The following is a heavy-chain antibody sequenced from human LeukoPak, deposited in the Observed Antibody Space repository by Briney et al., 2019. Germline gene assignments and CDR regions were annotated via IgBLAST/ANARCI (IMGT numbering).Heavy chain of an antibody. CDR2: VDGSGGSK. J-gene: IGHJ3*02. Sequence: GGSLRLSCAASGFTFSEYAMSWVRQAPRKGLEWVSAVDGSGGSKYYADSVKGRCTISRDNSKNTVYLQMNSLRADDTAVYYCAKPIVPSAISGAAFDIWGQGTMVTVSS. V-gene: IGHV3-23*01. CDR3: AKPIVPSAISGAAFDI. D-gene: IGHD2-2*02. CDR1: GFTFSEYA.